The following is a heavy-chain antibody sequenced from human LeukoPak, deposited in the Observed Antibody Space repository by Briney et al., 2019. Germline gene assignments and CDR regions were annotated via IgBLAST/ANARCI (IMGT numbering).Heavy chain of an antibody. D-gene: IGHD3-10*01. J-gene: IGHJ4*02. Sequence: SETLSLTCAVYGGSFSDYYWSWIRQPPGKGLEWIGEINHSGSTDYNPSLKSRVTISIDKSKNQFSLKLSSVTAADTAVYYCARTRYYYNSRSYGAPYYFDYWGQGTLVTVSS. V-gene: IGHV4-34*01. CDR1: GGSFSDYY. CDR2: INHSGST. CDR3: ARTRYYYNSRSYGAPYYFDY.